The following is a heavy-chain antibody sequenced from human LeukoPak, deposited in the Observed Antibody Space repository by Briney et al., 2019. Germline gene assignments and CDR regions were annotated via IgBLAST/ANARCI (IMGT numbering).Heavy chain of an antibody. CDR2: MNPNSGNT. CDR1: GHTFTSYD. Sequence: GASVKVSCKASGHTFTSYDINWVRQATGQGLEWMGWMNPNSGNTGYAQKFQGRVTITRNTSISTAYMELSSLRSEDTAVYYCARGHRITMVRGVITKYYFHFWGQGTLVTVSS. CDR3: ARGHRITMVRGVITKYYFHF. J-gene: IGHJ4*02. V-gene: IGHV1-8*03. D-gene: IGHD3-10*01.